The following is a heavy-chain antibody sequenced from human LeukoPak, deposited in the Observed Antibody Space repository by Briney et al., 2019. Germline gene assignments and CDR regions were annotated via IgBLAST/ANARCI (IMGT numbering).Heavy chain of an antibody. V-gene: IGHV4-61*01. Sequence: SETLSLTCTVSGGSVSSGSYYWSWIRQPPGKGLEWIGYIYYSGSTNYSPSLKSRVTISVDTSKNQFSLKLSSVTAADTAVYYCARDMVMGGRWFDPWGQGTLVTVSS. D-gene: IGHD5-18*01. CDR2: IYYSGST. CDR1: GGSVSSGSYY. J-gene: IGHJ5*02. CDR3: ARDMVMGGRWFDP.